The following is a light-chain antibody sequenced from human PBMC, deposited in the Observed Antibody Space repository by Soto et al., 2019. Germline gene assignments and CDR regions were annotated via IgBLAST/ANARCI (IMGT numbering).Light chain of an antibody. CDR2: YDD. Sequence: QAVVTQPPSVSEAPRQRVTISCSGSSSNIGNNAVNWYQQLPGKAPKLLIYYDDLLPSGVSDRFSGSKSGTSASLAISGLQSEDEADYYCAAWDDTLNGPVFGEGTKLTVL. J-gene: IGLJ2*01. CDR1: SSNIGNNA. CDR3: AAWDDTLNGPV. V-gene: IGLV1-36*01.